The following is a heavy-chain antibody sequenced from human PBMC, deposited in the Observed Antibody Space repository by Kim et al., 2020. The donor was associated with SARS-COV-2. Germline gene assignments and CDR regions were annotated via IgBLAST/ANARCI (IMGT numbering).Heavy chain of an antibody. CDR3: VKTALGRLYSSSSPDFDY. CDR2: ISSNGGST. Sequence: GGSLRLSCSASGFTFSSYAMHWARQAPGKGLEYVSAISSNGGSTYYADSVKGRFTISRDNSKNTLYLQMSSLRAEDTAVYYCVKTALGRLYSSSSPDFDYWGQGTLVTVSS. CDR1: GFTFSSYA. D-gene: IGHD6-6*01. J-gene: IGHJ4*02. V-gene: IGHV3-64D*06.